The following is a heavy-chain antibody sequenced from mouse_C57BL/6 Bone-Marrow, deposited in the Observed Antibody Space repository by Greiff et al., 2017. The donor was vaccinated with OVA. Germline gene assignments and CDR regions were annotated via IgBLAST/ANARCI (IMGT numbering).Heavy chain of an antibody. V-gene: IGHV1-54*01. CDR3: ARSNYYGNRFAY. CDR2: INPGSGGT. CDR1: GYAFTNYL. Sequence: QVQLQQSGAELVRPGTSVKVSCKASGYAFTNYLIEWVKQRPGQGLEWIGVINPGSGGTNYNEKFKGKATLTADKSSSTAYMQLSSLTSEDAAVDICARSNYYGNRFAYWGQGTLVTVSA. J-gene: IGHJ3*01. D-gene: IGHD1-1*01.